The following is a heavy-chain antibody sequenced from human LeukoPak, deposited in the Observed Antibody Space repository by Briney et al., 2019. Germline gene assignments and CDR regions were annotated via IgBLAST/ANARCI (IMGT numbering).Heavy chain of an antibody. CDR2: IYYSGST. V-gene: IGHV4-31*03. D-gene: IGHD3-16*02. CDR3: ARVRLRLGELSFQVPYYFDY. CDR1: GGSISSGGYY. Sequence: PSETLSLTCTVSGGSISSGGYYWSWIRQHPGKGLEWIGYIYYSGSTYYNPSLKSRVTISVDTSKNQFSLKLSSVTAADTAVYYCARVRLRLGELSFQVPYYFDYWGQGTLVTVSS. J-gene: IGHJ4*02.